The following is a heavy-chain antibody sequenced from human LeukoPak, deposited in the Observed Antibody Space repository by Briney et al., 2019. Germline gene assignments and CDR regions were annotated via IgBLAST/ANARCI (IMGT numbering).Heavy chain of an antibody. CDR3: AKDATIDSSGYYDY. D-gene: IGHD3-22*01. CDR1: GFTFSSYG. CDR2: IRYVGSNK. J-gene: IGHJ4*02. Sequence: GGSMSLSCAPSGFTFSSYGTHWVRQAPGRGLEWVAFIRYVGSNKYYAGSVKGRFTISRENSKNTLYLQMNSLRAEDTAVYYCAKDATIDSSGYYDYWGQGTLVTVSS. V-gene: IGHV3-30*02.